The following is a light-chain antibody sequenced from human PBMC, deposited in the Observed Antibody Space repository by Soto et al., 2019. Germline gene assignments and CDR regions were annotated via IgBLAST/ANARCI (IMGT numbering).Light chain of an antibody. CDR1: QSVLYSSNNKNY. CDR2: WAS. CDR3: QQYYSTPRWT. V-gene: IGKV4-1*01. J-gene: IGKJ1*01. Sequence: DNVMTQSPDSLAVSLGERATINCKSSQSVLYSSNNKNYLAWYQQKPGQPPKLLIYWASTRESGVPDRFSGSGSGTDFTLTISSLQAEDVAVYYCQQYYSTPRWTFGQGTKVEIK.